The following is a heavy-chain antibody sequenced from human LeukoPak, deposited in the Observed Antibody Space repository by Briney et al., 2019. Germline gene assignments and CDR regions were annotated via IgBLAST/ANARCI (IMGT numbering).Heavy chain of an antibody. Sequence: GGSLRLSCAASGFTFSRNSMTWVRQAPGKGLEWVSSISTSSSYIYYADSVRGRFTISRDNAKNSLYLQMNSLRAEDTAMYYCARVERLFDYWGQGTLVTVSS. CDR3: ARVERLFDY. CDR1: GFTFSRNS. V-gene: IGHV3-21*01. CDR2: ISTSSSYI. D-gene: IGHD1-1*01. J-gene: IGHJ4*02.